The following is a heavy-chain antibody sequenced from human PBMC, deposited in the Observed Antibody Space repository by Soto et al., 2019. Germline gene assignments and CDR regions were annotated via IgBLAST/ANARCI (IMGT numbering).Heavy chain of an antibody. V-gene: IGHV4-39*01. CDR2: IFYSGST. CDR3: ARWVYSSGTRDWFDP. D-gene: IGHD6-19*01. J-gene: IGHJ5*02. CDR1: GGSISSNTYY. Sequence: SETLSLTXTVSGGSISSNTYYWGWIRQPPGKGLEWIGSIFYSGSTYYNPSLKSRVTISVDTSKNQFSLKLSSVTAADTAMYYCARWVYSSGTRDWFDPWGQGTLVTVSS.